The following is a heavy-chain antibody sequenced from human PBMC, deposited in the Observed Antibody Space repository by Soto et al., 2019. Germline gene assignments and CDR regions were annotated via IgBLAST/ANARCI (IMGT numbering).Heavy chain of an antibody. V-gene: IGHV3-48*01. D-gene: IGHD7-27*01. J-gene: IGHJ6*03. CDR3: ARDLSWGSNWYYYMDV. CDR1: GFILSDCA. CDR2: ISSSSSAI. Sequence: EVQLVESGGGLVQPGGSLRLSCATSGFILSDCAMNWVSQAPGKGLEWVSYISSSSSAIDYAYSVKGRFTVSRDNARNSLYLQMNSLRAEDTAVYYCARDLSWGSNWYYYMDVWGKGTTVTVSS.